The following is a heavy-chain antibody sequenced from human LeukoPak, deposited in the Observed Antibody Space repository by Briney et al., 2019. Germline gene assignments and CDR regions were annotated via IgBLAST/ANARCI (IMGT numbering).Heavy chain of an antibody. Sequence: PSETLSLTCAVYGGSFSGYYWSWIRQPPGKGLEWIGEINHSGSTNYNPSLKSRVTISVDTSKNQFSLKLSSVTAADTAVYYCARKALDYYDSSGIYYYYYMDVWGKGTTVTVSS. J-gene: IGHJ6*03. V-gene: IGHV4-34*01. CDR2: INHSGST. D-gene: IGHD3-22*01. CDR1: GGSFSGYY. CDR3: ARKALDYYDSSGIYYYYYMDV.